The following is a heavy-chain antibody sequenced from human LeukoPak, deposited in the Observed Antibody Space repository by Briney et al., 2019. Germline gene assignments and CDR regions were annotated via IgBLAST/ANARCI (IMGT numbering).Heavy chain of an antibody. Sequence: GGSLRLSCAASGFTFSNYGMHWVRQAPGKGLEWVSFIRYDGANKYYADSVKGRFTISRDNSKNTLYLQMNSLRPEDTAVYYCAKLISPYDYWGQGTLVTVSS. CDR1: GFTFSNYG. CDR2: IRYDGANK. V-gene: IGHV3-30*02. J-gene: IGHJ4*02. CDR3: AKLISPYDY.